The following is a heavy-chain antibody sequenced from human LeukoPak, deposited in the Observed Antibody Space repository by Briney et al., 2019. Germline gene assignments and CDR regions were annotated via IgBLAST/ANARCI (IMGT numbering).Heavy chain of an antibody. Sequence: NPGGSLRLSCAASGFTFSSYAMNWVRQAPGKGLEWISYIRGFDSTIYYADSVKGRFTISRDNAKNSLYLQMNSLRAEDTAVYYCAELGITMIGGVWGKGTTVTISS. CDR1: GFTFSSYA. CDR3: AELGITMIGGV. J-gene: IGHJ6*04. CDR2: IRGFDSTI. D-gene: IGHD3-10*02. V-gene: IGHV3-48*03.